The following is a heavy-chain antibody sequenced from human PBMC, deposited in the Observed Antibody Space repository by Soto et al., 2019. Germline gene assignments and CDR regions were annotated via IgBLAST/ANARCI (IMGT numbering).Heavy chain of an antibody. D-gene: IGHD2-2*01. CDR3: ARDLVDVVVPSPVYGMDV. Sequence: PGGSLRLSCAASGFTFSSYSMNWVRQAPGKGLEWVSSISSSSSYIYYADSVKGRFTISRDNAKNSLYLQMNSLRAEDTAVYYCARDLVDVVVPSPVYGMDVCGQGNTVTV. J-gene: IGHJ6*02. V-gene: IGHV3-21*01. CDR2: ISSSSSYI. CDR1: GFTFSSYS.